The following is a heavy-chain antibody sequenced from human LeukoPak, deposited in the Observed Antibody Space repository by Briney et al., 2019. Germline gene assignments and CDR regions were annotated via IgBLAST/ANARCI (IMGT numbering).Heavy chain of an antibody. V-gene: IGHV4-4*07. CDR3: ARAAALDS. Sequence: SETLSLTCTVSGGSISSYYWTWVRQPAGKGLEWIGRIYSSGSTNYNPSLKSRVSMSVDTSKNQCSLKLSSVTAADSALYYCARAAALDSWGQGTLVTVSS. J-gene: IGHJ4*02. D-gene: IGHD6-13*01. CDR2: IYSSGST. CDR1: GGSISSYY.